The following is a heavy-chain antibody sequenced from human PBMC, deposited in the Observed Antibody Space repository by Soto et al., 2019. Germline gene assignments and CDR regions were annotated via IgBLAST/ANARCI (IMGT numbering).Heavy chain of an antibody. Sequence: GGSLRLSCAASGFTFSNSWMSWVRQAPGQGLEWVATIKQDGSGRDYVDSVKRRFTIIRDKSKNTLLLQMTSLSAEDTAVYYCAKESPAITIFGVVGQYYGMDVWGQGTTVTVSS. CDR1: GFTFSNSW. V-gene: IGHV3-7*03. J-gene: IGHJ6*02. CDR2: IKQDGSGR. D-gene: IGHD3-3*01. CDR3: AKESPAITIFGVVGQYYGMDV.